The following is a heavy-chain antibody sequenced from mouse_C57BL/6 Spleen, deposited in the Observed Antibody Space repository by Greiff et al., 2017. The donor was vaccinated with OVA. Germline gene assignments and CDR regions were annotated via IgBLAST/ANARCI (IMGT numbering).Heavy chain of an antibody. CDR1: GFTFSDYG. CDR3: ARRGYYYGSSYGYFDV. Sequence: VQLQQSGGGLVKPGGSLKLSCAASGFTFSDYGMHWVRQAPEKGLEWVAYISSGSSTIYYADTVKGRFTISRDNAKNTLFLQMTSLRSEDTAMNYRARRGYYYGSSYGYFDVWGTGTTVTVSS. V-gene: IGHV5-17*01. J-gene: IGHJ1*03. CDR2: ISSGSSTI. D-gene: IGHD1-1*01.